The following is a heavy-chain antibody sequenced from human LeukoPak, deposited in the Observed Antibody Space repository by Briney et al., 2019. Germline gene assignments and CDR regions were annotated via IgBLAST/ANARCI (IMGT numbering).Heavy chain of an antibody. V-gene: IGHV1-8*01. Sequence: ASVRVSCEASGYSFISYDINWVRQAAGQGLEWMRWMNPNSGHTGYAQQLQGRVTMTRNTSMSTAYMELSSLTSDDTAVYYCARRYDSGSYHLPHWGQGTLVTVSS. CDR3: ARRYDSGSYHLPH. CDR1: GYSFISYD. CDR2: MNPNSGHT. J-gene: IGHJ4*02. D-gene: IGHD3-10*01.